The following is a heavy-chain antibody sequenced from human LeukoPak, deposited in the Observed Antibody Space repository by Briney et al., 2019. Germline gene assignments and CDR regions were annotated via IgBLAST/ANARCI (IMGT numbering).Heavy chain of an antibody. J-gene: IGHJ3*01. D-gene: IGHD3-3*01. CDR3: ARVLRSGISGFALNV. CDR2: IYNGGST. V-gene: IGHV3-66*02. Sequence: GGSLRLSCAASGFTVSSDFMTWVRQAAGKGLEWVSIIYNGGSTYYADSVKGRFTISKDNSYNTLYLQMNSLRADDTAIYYCARVLRSGISGFALNVWGQRTMVTVSS. CDR1: GFTVSSDF.